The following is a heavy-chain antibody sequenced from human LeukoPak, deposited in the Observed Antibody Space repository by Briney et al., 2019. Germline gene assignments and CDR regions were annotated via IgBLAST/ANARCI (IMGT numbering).Heavy chain of an antibody. CDR2: IYYSGST. V-gene: IGHV4-31*03. J-gene: IGHJ5*02. CDR1: GGSISSGGYY. Sequence: SQTLSLTCTVSGGSISSGGYYWRWIRQHPGKGLEWIGYIYYSGSTYYNPSLKSRFTISVDTSKNQFSLKLSSVTAADTAVYYCARDLRQSPGWFDPWGQGTLVTVSS. CDR3: ARDLRQSPGWFDP. D-gene: IGHD3-3*01.